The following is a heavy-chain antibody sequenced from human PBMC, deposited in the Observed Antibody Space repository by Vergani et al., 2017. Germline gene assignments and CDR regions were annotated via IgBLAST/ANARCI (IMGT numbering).Heavy chain of an antibody. CDR1: GYTFTSYA. CDR2: INTNTGNP. D-gene: IGHD2-21*01. V-gene: IGHV7-4-1*02. CDR3: ARDPYCGGVGYWCYYYGMDV. Sequence: QVQLVQSGAEVKKPGASVKVSCKASGYTFTSYAMNWVRQAPGQGLEWMGWINTNTGNPTYAQGFTGRFVFSLDTSVSTAYLQISSLKAEDTAVYYCARDPYCGGVGYWCYYYGMDVWGQGTTVTVSS. J-gene: IGHJ6*02.